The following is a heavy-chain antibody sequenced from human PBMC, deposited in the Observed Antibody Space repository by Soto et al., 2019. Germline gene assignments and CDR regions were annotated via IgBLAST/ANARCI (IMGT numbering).Heavy chain of an antibody. CDR3: ASYCSGGSCYSYWFDP. Sequence: SETLSLTCTVSGGSISSSSYYWGWIRQPPGKGLEWIGSIYYSGSTYYNPSLKSRVTISVDTSKNQFSLKLSSVTAADTAVYYCASYCSGGSCYSYWFDPWGQGTLVTVSS. CDR1: GGSISSSSYY. J-gene: IGHJ5*02. V-gene: IGHV4-39*01. CDR2: IYYSGST. D-gene: IGHD2-15*01.